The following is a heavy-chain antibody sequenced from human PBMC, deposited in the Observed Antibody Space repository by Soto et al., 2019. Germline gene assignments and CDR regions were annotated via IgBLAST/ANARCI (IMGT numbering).Heavy chain of an antibody. CDR2: INPGNGDT. V-gene: IGHV1-2*02. CDR1: GYSFTGHY. Sequence: AASVKVSCKASGYSFTGHYVHWMRQAPGQGLEWMGWINPGNGDTKYAQRFQGRVTMTRDTSISTHYMELSALKSDDTAVYYCARDMNPYYGPWSLHGCFDYWGQGTQGTVSS. J-gene: IGHJ4*02. D-gene: IGHD3-10*01. CDR3: ARDMNPYYGPWSLHGCFDY.